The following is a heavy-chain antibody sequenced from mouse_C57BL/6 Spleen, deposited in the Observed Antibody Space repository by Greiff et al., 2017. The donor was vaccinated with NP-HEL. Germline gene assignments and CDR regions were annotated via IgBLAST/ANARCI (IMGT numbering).Heavy chain of an antibody. V-gene: IGHV1-42*01. CDR1: GYSFTGYY. D-gene: IGHD1-1*01. J-gene: IGHJ4*01. Sequence: EVKLMESGPELVKPGASVKISCKASGYSFTGYYMNWVKQSPSKSLEWIGEINPSTGGTTYNQKFKAKATLTVDKSSSTAYMQLKSLTSEDSAVYYCARHYYGSSLGAMDYWGQGTSVTVSS. CDR3: ARHYYGSSLGAMDY. CDR2: INPSTGGT.